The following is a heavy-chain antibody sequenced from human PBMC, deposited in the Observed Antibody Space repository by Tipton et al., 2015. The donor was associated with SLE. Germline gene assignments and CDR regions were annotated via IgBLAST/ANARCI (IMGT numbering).Heavy chain of an antibody. CDR2: ISGSGSCT. CDR3: ASSPESISCYDN. Sequence: GSLRLSCVASGFTFSTYAMTWVRRAPGKGLEWVSSISGSGSCTYHADSVKGRFTISRDNSKNTLYLQMNNLRAEDTALYYCASSPESISCYDNWGQGTLVTVSS. CDR1: GFTFSTYA. D-gene: IGHD2-2*01. J-gene: IGHJ4*02. V-gene: IGHV3-23*01.